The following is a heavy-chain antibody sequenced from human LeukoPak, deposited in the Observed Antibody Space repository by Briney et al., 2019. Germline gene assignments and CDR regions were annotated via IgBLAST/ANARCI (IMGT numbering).Heavy chain of an antibody. V-gene: IGHV3-21*01. J-gene: IGHJ4*02. CDR2: ISSSSSYI. D-gene: IGHD5-24*01. CDR3: ARDLPGEMATISVDY. Sequence: KPGGSLRLSCAASGFTFSSYWMSWVRQAPGKGLEWVSSISSSSSYIYYADSVKGRFTISRDNAKNSLYLQMNSLRAEDTAVYYCARDLPGEMATISVDYWGQGTLVTVSS. CDR1: GFTFSSYW.